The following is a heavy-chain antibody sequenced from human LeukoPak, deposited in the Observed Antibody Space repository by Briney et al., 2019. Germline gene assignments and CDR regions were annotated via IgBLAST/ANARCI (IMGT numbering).Heavy chain of an antibody. CDR1: GYTFTSYA. CDR2: INTNTGNP. V-gene: IGHV7-4-1*02. J-gene: IGHJ4*02. D-gene: IGHD5-18*01. Sequence: ASVKVSCKSSGYTFTSYAMNWVRQAPGQGLEGMGWINTNTGNPTYAQGFTGRFVFSLDTSVSTAYLQISSLKAEDTAVYYCARDGEDTAMDNTFDYWGQGTLVTVSS. CDR3: ARDGEDTAMDNTFDY.